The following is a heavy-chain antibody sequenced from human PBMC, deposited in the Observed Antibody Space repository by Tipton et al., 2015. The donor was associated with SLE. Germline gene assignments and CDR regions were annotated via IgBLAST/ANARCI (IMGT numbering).Heavy chain of an antibody. CDR1: GFTVSSNY. CDR3: ARAVEWYFDL. J-gene: IGHJ2*01. V-gene: IGHV3-53*04. D-gene: IGHD2-15*01. CDR2: IYSGGST. Sequence: GSLRLSCAASGFTVSSNYMSCVRQALGKRLEWVSVIYSGGSTYYADSVKGRFTISRHKSKNTLYLQMNSLRAEDTAVYYCARAVEWYFDLWGRGTLVTVSS.